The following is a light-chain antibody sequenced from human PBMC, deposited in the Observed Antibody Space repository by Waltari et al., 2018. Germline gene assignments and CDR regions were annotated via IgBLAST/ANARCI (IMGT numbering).Light chain of an antibody. V-gene: IGLV2-11*01. Sequence: QSALTQPRSVSGSPGQSLPTSCTGTTTPLVAYHSVPWFQQPPGKAPNLLIYALPKRPSGVPDRFSGSKSGNTASLTISGLQPEDEADYYCCPYAGSFSYAFGPGTTVVVL. CDR2: ALP. J-gene: IGLJ1*01. CDR3: CPYAGSFSYA. CDR1: TTPLVAYHS.